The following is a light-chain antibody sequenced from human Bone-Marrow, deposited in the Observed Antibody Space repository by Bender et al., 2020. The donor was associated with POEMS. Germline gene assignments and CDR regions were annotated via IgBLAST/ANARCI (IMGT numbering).Light chain of an antibody. CDR3: AVWDGSVSGWV. J-gene: IGLJ3*02. CDR1: SSNIGSYF. CDR2: GND. Sequence: QSVLTQPPSASGTPGQKVTISCSGGSSNIGSYFVYWYQQFPGTAPKLVIYGNDQRPSGVPDRLSGSKSSTSASLAISWLRSEDEADYYCAVWDGSVSGWVFGGGTKLTVL. V-gene: IGLV1-47*01.